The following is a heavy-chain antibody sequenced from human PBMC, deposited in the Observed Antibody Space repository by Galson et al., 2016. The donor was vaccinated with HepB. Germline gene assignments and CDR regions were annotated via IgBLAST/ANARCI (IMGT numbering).Heavy chain of an antibody. D-gene: IGHD2-8*01. CDR2: ISGSGTST. V-gene: IGHV3-23*01. J-gene: IGHJ6*03. CDR3: AKAHPFNDYYYYFYMDV. CDR1: GFTFSSYA. Sequence: SLRLSCAASGFTFSSYAMSWVRQAPGKGLKWVSAISGSGTSTYYADSVKGRFTISRDKSRNTLYLQMNSLRAEDTAVYYCAKAHPFNDYYYYFYMDVWGQGTLVTVSS.